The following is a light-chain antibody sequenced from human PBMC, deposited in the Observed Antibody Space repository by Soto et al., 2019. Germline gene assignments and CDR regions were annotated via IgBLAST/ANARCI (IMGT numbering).Light chain of an antibody. CDR1: SSDVGGYNY. V-gene: IGLV2-11*01. Sequence: QAVLTYLCSVFWSPGPSVTIAFSGTSSDVGGYNYVSWYQQHPGKAPKLMIYDVSKRPSGVTDRFSGSKSGNTASLTISGLQAEDEADYYCYSYAGISYVFGTGTKVTVL. J-gene: IGLJ1*01. CDR3: YSYAGISYV. CDR2: DVS.